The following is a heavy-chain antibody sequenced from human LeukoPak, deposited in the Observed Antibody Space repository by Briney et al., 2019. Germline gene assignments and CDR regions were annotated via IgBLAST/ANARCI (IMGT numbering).Heavy chain of an antibody. V-gene: IGHV1-2*02. CDR1: GYTFTGYY. J-gene: IGHJ4*02. D-gene: IGHD3-10*01. Sequence: ASVKVSCKASGYTFTGYYMHWVRQAPGQGLEWMGWINPNSGGTNYAQKFQGRVTMTRDTSISTAYTELSRLRSDDTAVYYCARGLLHYGSGSYPDYWGQGTLVTVSS. CDR3: ARGLLHYGSGSYPDY. CDR2: INPNSGGT.